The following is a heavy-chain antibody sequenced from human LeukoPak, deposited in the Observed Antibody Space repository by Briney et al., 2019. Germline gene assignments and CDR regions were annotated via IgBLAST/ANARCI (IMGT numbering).Heavy chain of an antibody. J-gene: IGHJ5*02. CDR2: IYHSGST. D-gene: IGHD6-13*01. V-gene: IGHV4-38-2*01. CDR1: GYSISSGYY. Sequence: SETLSLTCAVSGYSISSGYYWGWIRQPPGKGLEWIGSIYHSGSTYYNPSLKSRVTISVDTSKNQFSLKLSSVTAADTAVYYCARSPPSIAAAGTLGSFDPWGQGTLVTVSS. CDR3: ARSPPSIAAAGTLGSFDP.